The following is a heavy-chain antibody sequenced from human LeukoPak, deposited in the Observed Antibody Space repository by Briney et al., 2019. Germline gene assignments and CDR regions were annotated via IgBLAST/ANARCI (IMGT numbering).Heavy chain of an antibody. V-gene: IGHV3-74*01. CDR1: GFTFSSYW. J-gene: IGHJ4*02. CDR2: INSDGSST. CDR3: ARALDDSSGYYPFDY. Sequence: PGGSLRLSCAASGFTFSSYWMHWVRQAPGKGLVWVSCINSDGSSTSYADSVKGRFTISRDNAKNTLYLQMNSLRAEDTAVYYCARALDDSSGYYPFDYWGQGTLVTVSS. D-gene: IGHD3-22*01.